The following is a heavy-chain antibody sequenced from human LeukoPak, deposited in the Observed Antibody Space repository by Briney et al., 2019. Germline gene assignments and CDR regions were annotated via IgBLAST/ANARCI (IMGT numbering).Heavy chain of an antibody. Sequence: ASVKVSCKASGGTFSSYAISWVRQAPGQGLEWMGWMNPNSGNTGYAQKFQGRVTITRNTSISTAYMELSSLRSEDTAVYYCASSIAAAAPGDYWGQGTLVTVSS. CDR1: GGTFSSYA. CDR3: ASSIAAAAPGDY. CDR2: MNPNSGNT. V-gene: IGHV1-8*03. J-gene: IGHJ4*02. D-gene: IGHD6-13*01.